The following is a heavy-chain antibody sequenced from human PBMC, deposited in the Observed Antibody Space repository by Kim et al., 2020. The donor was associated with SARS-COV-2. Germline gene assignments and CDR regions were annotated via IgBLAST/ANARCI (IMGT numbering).Heavy chain of an antibody. V-gene: IGHV3-74*01. Sequence: GGSLRLSCAASGFIFSSYWMHWVRQAPGKGMVWVSRIENDGSATYYADSVKGRFTISRDNAKNMVYLQMNSLRGDDTAVYYCVPSVYELESLNYWGQGT. CDR2: IENDGSAT. D-gene: IGHD5-12*01. J-gene: IGHJ4*02. CDR3: VPSVYELESLNY. CDR1: GFIFSSYW.